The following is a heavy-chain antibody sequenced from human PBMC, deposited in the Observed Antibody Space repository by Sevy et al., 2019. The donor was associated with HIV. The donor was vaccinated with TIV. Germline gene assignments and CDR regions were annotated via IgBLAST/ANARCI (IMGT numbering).Heavy chain of an antibody. CDR2: INTLSDTI. D-gene: IGHD5-12*01. J-gene: IGHJ4*02. Sequence: GESLKISCTASGFTFRRNSMNWVRQAPGKGLEWLAYINTLSDTIKYADSVKGRFTISRDNPKNSLYLQMNSLRVEDTAVYYCARDASVATYYFDFCGQGTLVTVSS. V-gene: IGHV3-48*01. CDR1: GFTFRRNS. CDR3: ARDASVATYYFDF.